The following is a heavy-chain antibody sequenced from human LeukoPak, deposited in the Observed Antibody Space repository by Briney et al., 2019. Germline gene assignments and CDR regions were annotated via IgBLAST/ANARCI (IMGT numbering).Heavy chain of an antibody. CDR3: ARDRILTGYYPTRYMDV. CDR1: GGSISSSSY. D-gene: IGHD3-9*01. J-gene: IGHJ6*03. CDR2: IYYTGST. V-gene: IGHV4-61*01. Sequence: PSETLSLTCAVSGGSISSSSYWSWIRQPPGKGLEWIAYIYYTGSTNYNPSLRSRVTISVDTSKNQFSLKLSSVTAADTAVYYCARDRILTGYYPTRYMDVWAKGPRSPSP.